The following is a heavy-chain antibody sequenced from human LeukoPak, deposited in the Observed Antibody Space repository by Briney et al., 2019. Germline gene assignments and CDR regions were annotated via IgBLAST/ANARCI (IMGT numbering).Heavy chain of an antibody. D-gene: IGHD3-22*01. CDR3: ASSGYTNWFDP. J-gene: IGHJ5*02. Sequence: SETLSLTCTVSGGSISNYYWSWIRQPPMKGLEWVGYIFNSGSTNYNPSLKSRVTISVDTSKNQFSLKLSSVTAADTAVYYCASSGYTNWFDPWGQGTLVTVSS. CDR2: IFNSGST. CDR1: GGSISNYY. V-gene: IGHV4-59*01.